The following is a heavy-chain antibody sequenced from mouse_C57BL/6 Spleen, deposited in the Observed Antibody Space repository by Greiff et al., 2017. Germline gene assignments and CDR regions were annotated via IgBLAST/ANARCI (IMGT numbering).Heavy chain of an antibody. Sequence: EVKVVESGGGLVQPGGSMKLSCAASGFTFSDAWMDWVRQSPEKGLEWVAEIRNKANNHATYYAESVKGRFTISRDDSKSSVYLQMNSLRAEDTGIYYCTIDDGYYSYFDVWGTGTTVTVSS. J-gene: IGHJ1*03. CDR3: TIDDGYYSYFDV. CDR1: GFTFSDAW. V-gene: IGHV6-6*01. D-gene: IGHD2-3*01. CDR2: IRNKANNHAT.